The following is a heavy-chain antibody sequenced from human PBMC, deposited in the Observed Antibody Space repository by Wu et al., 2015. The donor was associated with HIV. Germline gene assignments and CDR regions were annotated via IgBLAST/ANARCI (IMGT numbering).Heavy chain of an antibody. D-gene: IGHD6-13*01. CDR2: FTTIFGTA. CDR3: ARDPGFGSSWDYYYYGMDV. V-gene: IGHV1-69*12. Sequence: QVQLVQSGAEVKKPGSSVKVSCKTSGGTFSSYGVSWVRQAPGQGLEWMGGFTTIFGTANYAQKFQDRVTITADESTGTAYMELRSLRSDDTAMYYCARDPGFGSSWDYYYYGMDVWGQGTTVTVS. CDR1: GGTFSSYG. J-gene: IGHJ6*02.